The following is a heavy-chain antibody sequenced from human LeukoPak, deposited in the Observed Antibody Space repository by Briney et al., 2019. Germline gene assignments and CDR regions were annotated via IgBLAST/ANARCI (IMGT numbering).Heavy chain of an antibody. CDR2: IIPNSGGT. V-gene: IGHV1-2*02. Sequence: ASVKVSCKASGYTFTGYYMHWVRQAPGQGLEWMGWIIPNSGGTNYAQKFQGRVTMTRDTSISTAYMELSRLRSDDTAVYYCASGDIVVVPAAPRYYYYYMDVWGKGTTVTASS. D-gene: IGHD2-2*01. CDR1: GYTFTGYY. J-gene: IGHJ6*03. CDR3: ASGDIVVVPAAPRYYYYYMDV.